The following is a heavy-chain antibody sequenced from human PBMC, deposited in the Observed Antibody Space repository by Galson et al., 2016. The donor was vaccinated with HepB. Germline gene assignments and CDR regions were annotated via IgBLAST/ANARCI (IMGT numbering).Heavy chain of an antibody. D-gene: IGHD3-10*01. J-gene: IGHJ3*02. CDR3: ARSDMIRGVSDASDI. V-gene: IGHV4-39*01. Sequence: LSLTCAVSGGSISSSSYYWGWIRQPPGKGLEWIGSIHYSGSTYYNPSLKSRVTISVDTSKNQFSLKLSSVTAADTAVYYCARSDMIRGVSDASDIWGQGTMVTVSS. CDR1: GGSISSSSYY. CDR2: IHYSGST.